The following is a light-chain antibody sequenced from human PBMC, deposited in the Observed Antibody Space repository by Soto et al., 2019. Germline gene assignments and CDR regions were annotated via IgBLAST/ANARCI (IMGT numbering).Light chain of an antibody. V-gene: IGLV7-46*01. CDR1: TGAVTSGHY. J-gene: IGLJ1*01. Sequence: QTVVTQEPSLTVSPGGTVTLTCGSSTGAVTSGHYPFWFQQKPGQPPRTLIYDTSNKHSWTPARFSGSLLGGKAALTLSGAQPEDEAEYYCLLSYSDARVFGTGTKVTVL. CDR2: DTS. CDR3: LLSYSDARV.